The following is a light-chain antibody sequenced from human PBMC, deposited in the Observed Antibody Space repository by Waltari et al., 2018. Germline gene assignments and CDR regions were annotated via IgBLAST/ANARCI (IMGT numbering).Light chain of an antibody. CDR2: GAS. CDR3: HQYGTSPFT. Sequence: VVLTQSPDTLSLSPGESAALSCRASQSVSSTNLAWYQQKPGQAPSLLIYGASFRATGVPDRFSGSGSGTDFTLTISRLEAEDFALYYCHQYGTSPFTFGRGTKRQIK. J-gene: IGKJ2*01. CDR1: QSVSSTN. V-gene: IGKV3-20*01.